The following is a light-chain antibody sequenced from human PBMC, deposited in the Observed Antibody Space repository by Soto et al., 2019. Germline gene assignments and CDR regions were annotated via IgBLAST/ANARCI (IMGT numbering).Light chain of an antibody. CDR2: AAS. Sequence: EIVLTQSPGTLSFSPGDRATLSCRASQSFANNNLAWYQQKPGQVPRLLIYAASSRATCIPDRFSGSGSGTDFTLTSSRLEPEELAVDYCEQYGTSPYTVGQGTKLEIK. CDR3: EQYGTSPYT. J-gene: IGKJ2*01. CDR1: QSFANNN. V-gene: IGKV3-20*01.